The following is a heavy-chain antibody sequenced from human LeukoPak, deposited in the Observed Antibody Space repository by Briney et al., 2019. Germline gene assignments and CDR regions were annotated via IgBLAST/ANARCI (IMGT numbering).Heavy chain of an antibody. CDR1: GFTFSSYG. Sequence: PGGSLRLSCAASGFTFSSYGMHWVRQAPGKGLEWVAVISYDGSNKYYADSVKGRFTISRDNSKNTLYLQVNSLRAEDTAVYYCAKDFYDSSGYYYEPFFDYWGQGTLVTVSS. V-gene: IGHV3-30*18. CDR3: AKDFYDSSGYYYEPFFDY. J-gene: IGHJ4*02. CDR2: ISYDGSNK. D-gene: IGHD3-22*01.